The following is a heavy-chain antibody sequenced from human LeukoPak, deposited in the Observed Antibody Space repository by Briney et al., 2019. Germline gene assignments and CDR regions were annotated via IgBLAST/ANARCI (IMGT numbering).Heavy chain of an antibody. Sequence: GASVKVSCKASGYTFTSYDINGVRQATGQGLEWMGWVNPNSGNTGYAQKFQGRVTMTRNTSISTAYMELSSLRSEDTAVYYCARGYPLGYCSGGSCPFFDYWGQGILVTVSS. V-gene: IGHV1-8*01. CDR3: ARGYPLGYCSGGSCPFFDY. CDR2: VNPNSGNT. J-gene: IGHJ4*02. D-gene: IGHD2-15*01. CDR1: GYTFTSYD.